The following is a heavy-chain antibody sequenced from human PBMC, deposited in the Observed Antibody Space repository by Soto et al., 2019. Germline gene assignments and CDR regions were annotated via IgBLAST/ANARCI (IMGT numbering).Heavy chain of an antibody. Sequence: PGGSLRLSCAASGFTFSNYDMHWVRQAPGKGLEWVAVISYDGSNKYYADSVRGRFTISRDNSKNTLYLQMNSLRADDTAVYYCAKAAATYYCSGGYRYNYSFDSWGQGTLVTVSS. D-gene: IGHD2-15*01. CDR1: GFTFSNYD. V-gene: IGHV3-30*18. CDR2: ISYDGSNK. CDR3: AKAAATYYCSGGYRYNYSFDS. J-gene: IGHJ4*02.